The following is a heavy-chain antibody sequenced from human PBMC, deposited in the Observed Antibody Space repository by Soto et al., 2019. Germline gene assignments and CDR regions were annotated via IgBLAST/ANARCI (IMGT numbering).Heavy chain of an antibody. J-gene: IGHJ3*02. CDR2: ILVGGST. V-gene: IGHV3-23*01. CDR3: AKATATSGGAFEI. Sequence: VGSLRLSCAVSGFICSSYGMSWVRQAPGKGLEWVSTILVGGSTHYEDAVKGRFTISRDTSKNTVYLQMNSLTAGDTAVYYCAKATATSGGAFEIYGQGTMVTVSS. D-gene: IGHD1-1*01. CDR1: GFICSSYG.